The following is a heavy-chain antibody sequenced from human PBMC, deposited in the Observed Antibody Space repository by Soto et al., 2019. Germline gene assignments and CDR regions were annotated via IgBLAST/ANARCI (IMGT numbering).Heavy chain of an antibody. D-gene: IGHD2-15*01. Sequence: QVQLVQSGAEVKKPGSSVKVSCKASGGTVSSYAISWVRQAPGQGLEWMGGIIPDFGTVNYAQTLQGRVTIAAHESTSRAYMELSSLRSEDTAVYYCSREYCSGGSCFKYNYHGMDVWGQGTTVTVSS. J-gene: IGHJ6*02. CDR1: GGTVSSYA. V-gene: IGHV1-69*12. CDR2: IIPDFGTV. CDR3: SREYCSGGSCFKYNYHGMDV.